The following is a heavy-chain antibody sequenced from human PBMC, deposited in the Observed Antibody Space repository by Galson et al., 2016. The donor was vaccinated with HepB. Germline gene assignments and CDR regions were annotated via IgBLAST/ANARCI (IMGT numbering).Heavy chain of an antibody. D-gene: IGHD4-23*01. CDR3: VRDHSVVPTTAYNWFDP. Sequence: SLRLSCAASGFPFSRYWMHWVRQGPGRGLVWVSRINSDGTISNYADSVKGRFTISRDHAKNTLYLQMNSMRAEDTAVYFCVRDHSVVPTTAYNWFDPWGRGTLVTVSS. J-gene: IGHJ5*02. CDR1: GFPFSRYW. CDR2: INSDGTIS. V-gene: IGHV3-74*01.